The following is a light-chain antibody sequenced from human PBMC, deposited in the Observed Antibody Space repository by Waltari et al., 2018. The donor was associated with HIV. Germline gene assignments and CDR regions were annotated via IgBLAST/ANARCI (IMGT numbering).Light chain of an antibody. V-gene: IGLV2-23*01. CDR3: CSYAGTSPYV. CDR1: SSDVGSYNL. J-gene: IGLJ1*01. Sequence: QSALTQPASVSGSPGQSITISCTGTSSDVGSYNLVSWYQQHPGKAPKLMSYEGSKRPSGVSNRFSCSKSGNTASLTISGLQAEDEADYYCCSYAGTSPYVFGTGTKVTVL. CDR2: EGS.